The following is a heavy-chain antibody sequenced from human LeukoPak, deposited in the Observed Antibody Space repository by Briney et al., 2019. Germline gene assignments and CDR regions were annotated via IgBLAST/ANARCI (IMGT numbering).Heavy chain of an antibody. J-gene: IGHJ4*02. Sequence: ASVKVSCNASGYTFTGYYMHWVRQAPGQGLEWMGWINPNSGGTNYAQKFQGRVTMTRDTSNSTAYMELSRLRSDDTAVYYCARDILGNPTSHWGQGTLVTVSS. CDR3: ARDILGNPTSH. CDR1: GYTFTGYY. D-gene: IGHD7-27*01. CDR2: INPNSGGT. V-gene: IGHV1-2*02.